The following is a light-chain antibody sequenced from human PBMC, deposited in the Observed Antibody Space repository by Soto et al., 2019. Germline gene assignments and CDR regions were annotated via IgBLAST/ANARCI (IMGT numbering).Light chain of an antibody. Sequence: EIVLTQSPATLSLSPGERATLSCRASESVRSRLAWYQQKPGQPPRLLIFDASNRATGIPARFSGSGSGTDFTLTISSLEPEDFAVYYCQQRTNWACTFGPGTKVDI. CDR3: QQRTNWACT. CDR1: ESVRSR. J-gene: IGKJ3*01. CDR2: DAS. V-gene: IGKV3-11*01.